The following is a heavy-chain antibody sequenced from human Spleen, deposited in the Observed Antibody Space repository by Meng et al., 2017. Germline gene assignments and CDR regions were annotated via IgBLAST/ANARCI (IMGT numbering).Heavy chain of an antibody. CDR2: ISASGATT. D-gene: IGHD3-22*01. V-gene: IGHV3-23*01. Sequence: GESLKISCAASGFTFSSYAMTWVRQAPGRGLEWVSSISASGATTYYADSVKGRFTIFRDNSKNTLFLQMNTLRAEDTAVDYCAKTSPTGYYSDSSGYYYYYY. CDR3: AKTSPTGYYSDSSGYYYYYY. CDR1: GFTFSSYA. J-gene: IGHJ6*03.